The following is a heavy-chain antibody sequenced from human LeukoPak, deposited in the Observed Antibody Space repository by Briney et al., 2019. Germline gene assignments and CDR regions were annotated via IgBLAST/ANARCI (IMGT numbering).Heavy chain of an antibody. V-gene: IGHV4-4*09. D-gene: IGHD3-3*01. CDR2: IYTSGST. J-gene: IGHJ5*02. CDR3: ASGLRGFLYWFDP. CDR1: GGSISSYY. Sequence: SETLSLTCTVSGGSISSYYWSWIRQPPGKGLEWIGYIYTSGSTNYNPSLKSRVTISVDTSKNQFSLKLSSVTAADTAVYYCASGLRGFLYWFDPWGQGTLVTVSS.